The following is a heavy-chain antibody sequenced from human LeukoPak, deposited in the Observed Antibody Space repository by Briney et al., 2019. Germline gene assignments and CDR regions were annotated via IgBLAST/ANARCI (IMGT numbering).Heavy chain of an antibody. J-gene: IGHJ4*02. D-gene: IGHD3-10*01. V-gene: IGHV4-34*01. CDR3: ARVPGYGSGRFDY. Sequence: SETLSLTCAVYGGSFSGYYWSWIRQPPGKGLEWIGEINHSVSTNYNPSLKSRGTISVDTSKNPFSLKLSSVTAADTAVYYCARVPGYGSGRFDYWGQGTLVTVSS. CDR1: GGSFSGYY. CDR2: INHSVST.